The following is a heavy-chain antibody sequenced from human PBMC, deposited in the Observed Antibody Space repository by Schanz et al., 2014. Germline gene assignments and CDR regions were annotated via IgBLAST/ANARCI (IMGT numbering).Heavy chain of an antibody. J-gene: IGHJ4*02. D-gene: IGHD5-12*01. V-gene: IGHV3-7*01. CDR2: IKQDGSEK. CDR3: ARDGYNAYDLKRGDY. Sequence: EVQLVESGGGLVQPGGSLRLSCAASGFTFGSYWMSWVRQAPGKGLEWVANIKQDGSEKYYVDSVQGRFTISRDNAKNSLYLQMNSLRAEDTAVYYCARDGYNAYDLKRGDYWGQGTLVTVSS. CDR1: GFTFGSYW.